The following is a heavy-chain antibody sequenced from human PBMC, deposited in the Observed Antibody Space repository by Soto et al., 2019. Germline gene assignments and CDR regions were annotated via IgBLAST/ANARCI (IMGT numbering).Heavy chain of an antibody. CDR2: IYYSGST. D-gene: IGHD2-15*01. J-gene: IGHJ6*02. CDR1: GGAISSSSYY. Sequence: SETLSLTCTVSGGAISSSSYYWGWIRQPPGKVLEWIVSIYYSGSTYYNPSLKSRVTISLDTSNNQFSLKLSSVTSADTAVYYXARQTHASEIVVYLMDVWGQGTTVTVSS. CDR3: ARQTHASEIVVYLMDV. V-gene: IGHV4-39*01.